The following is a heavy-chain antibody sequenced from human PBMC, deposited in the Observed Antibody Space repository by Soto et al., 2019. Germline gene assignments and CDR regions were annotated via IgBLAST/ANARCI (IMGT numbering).Heavy chain of an antibody. D-gene: IGHD6-19*01. V-gene: IGHV1-3*01. Sequence: QVQLVQSGAEVKKPGASVKVSCEASGYTFSNYAMHWVRQAPGQRLEWMGWINAGNGNTKYSQNFQGRVTITRDTSGSTAYMERGSLRFEDTAVYYCAGAASVGGWRVGYYYGMAVWGQGTTVTVSS. J-gene: IGHJ6*02. CDR2: INAGNGNT. CDR3: AGAASVGGWRVGYYYGMAV. CDR1: GYTFSNYA.